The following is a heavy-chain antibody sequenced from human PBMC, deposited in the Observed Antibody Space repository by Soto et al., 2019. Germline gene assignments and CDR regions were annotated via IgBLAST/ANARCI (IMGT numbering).Heavy chain of an antibody. CDR3: ARDGSGYSYFDY. D-gene: IGHD3-22*01. J-gene: IGHJ4*02. V-gene: IGHV4-59*01. Sequence: PSETLPLTCTVSGASMNNYYWSWIRQPPGKGLEWIGYIYYSGSTNYNPSLKSRVTISVDTSKNQFSLKLSSVTAADTAVYYCARDGSGYSYFDYWGQGTLVTVSS. CDR2: IYYSGST. CDR1: GASMNNYY.